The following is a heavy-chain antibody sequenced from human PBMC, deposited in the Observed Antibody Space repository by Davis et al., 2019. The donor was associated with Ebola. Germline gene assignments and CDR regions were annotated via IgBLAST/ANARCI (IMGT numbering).Heavy chain of an antibody. Sequence: SGPTLVNPTPPLTLTCTFSGFSCSPRGVGVGWIRQAPVKALEWLGWLYWDDEQYYNPSLKKRLTIARDPSKKEVVLTMTDMHTVDTGTYYCVHRRSHSYWIDTWGPGTLVTVSS. CDR2: LYWDDEQ. J-gene: IGHJ5*02. V-gene: IGHV2-5*02. CDR1: GFSCSPRGVG. CDR3: VHRRSHSYWIDT. D-gene: IGHD2-2*01.